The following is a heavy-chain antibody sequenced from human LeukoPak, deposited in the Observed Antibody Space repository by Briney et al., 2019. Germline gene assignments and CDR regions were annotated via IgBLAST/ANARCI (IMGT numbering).Heavy chain of an antibody. V-gene: IGHV3-23*01. J-gene: IGHJ6*02. Sequence: GGSLRLSCAASGFKFSDYAMNWVRQAPGKGLEWVSGMSGTGGTSYYADSAKGRFTISRDNSKSTLDLQMNSLRAEDTAVYYCAKWVPRSLESIYGMDVWGQGTTVIVSS. CDR2: MSGTGGTS. D-gene: IGHD3-3*01. CDR3: AKWVPRSLESIYGMDV. CDR1: GFKFSDYA.